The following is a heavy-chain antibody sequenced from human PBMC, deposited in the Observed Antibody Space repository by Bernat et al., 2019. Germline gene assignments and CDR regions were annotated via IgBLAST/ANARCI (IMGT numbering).Heavy chain of an antibody. J-gene: IGHJ4*02. Sequence: QVQLVESGGGVVQPGRSLRLSCASSGFTFSIYGMHWVRQAPGKGLEWVVVIWYDGSNKYYADSVKGRFTISRDNSKNTQYLQMNSLRAEDTAVYYCERDGVVGAGYFDYWGQGTLVTVSS. V-gene: IGHV3-33*01. CDR3: ERDGVVGAGYFDY. D-gene: IGHD1-26*01. CDR1: GFTFSIYG. CDR2: IWYDGSNK.